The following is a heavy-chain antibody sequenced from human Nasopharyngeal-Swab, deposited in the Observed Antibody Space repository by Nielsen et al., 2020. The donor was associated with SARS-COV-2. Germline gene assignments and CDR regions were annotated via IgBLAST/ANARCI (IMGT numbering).Heavy chain of an antibody. CDR2: IKQDGSEK. CDR1: GFTFSSYW. J-gene: IGHJ4*02. Sequence: GGSLRLSCVAYGFTFSSYWMSWVRQAPGKGLEWVANIKQDGSEKYYVDSVKGRFTISRDNAKNSLYLQMNSLRAEDTAVYYCARDSSSWYDFDYWGQGTLVTVSS. CDR3: ARDSSSWYDFDY. D-gene: IGHD6-13*01. V-gene: IGHV3-7*03.